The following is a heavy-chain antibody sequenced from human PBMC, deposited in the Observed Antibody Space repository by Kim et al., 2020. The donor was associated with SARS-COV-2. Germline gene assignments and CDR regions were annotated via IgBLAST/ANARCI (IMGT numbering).Heavy chain of an antibody. J-gene: IGHJ4*02. V-gene: IGHV3-48*02. Sequence: GGSLRLSCAASGFTFSSYSMNWVRQAPGKGLEWVSYISSSSSTIYYADSVKGRFTISRDNAKNSLYLQMNSLRDEDTAVYYCARAGEQWLVRRTQNFDYWGQGTLVTVSS. CDR3: ARAGEQWLVRRTQNFDY. CDR2: ISSSSSTI. D-gene: IGHD6-19*01. CDR1: GFTFSSYS.